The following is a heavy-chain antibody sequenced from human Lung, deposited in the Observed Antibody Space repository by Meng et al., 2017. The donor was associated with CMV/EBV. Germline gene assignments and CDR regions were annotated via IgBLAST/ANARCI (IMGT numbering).Heavy chain of an antibody. CDR1: GVGISSNIR. Sequence: QVQLQEAGPGLVKPSGTLSLPLVVPGVGISSNIRWTWVRQPPGKGLEWIGDIDDSGSTNYNPSLNSRISISLDKSKNHFSLKVNSVTAADTAVYYCVRGKQDAWELLAYWGQGALVTVSS. J-gene: IGHJ4*02. V-gene: IGHV4-4*02. D-gene: IGHD1-26*01. CDR3: VRGKQDAWELLAY. CDR2: IDDSGST.